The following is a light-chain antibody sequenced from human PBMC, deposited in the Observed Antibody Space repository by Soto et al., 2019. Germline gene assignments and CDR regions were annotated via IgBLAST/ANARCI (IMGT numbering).Light chain of an antibody. CDR3: HQATTLPIP. CDR1: QAFSNL. Sequence: DIQMTQSPSSVSASVGDRVIITCRASQAFSNLLAWYQQKPGKAPKLLIYGASTLQGGVPSRFSGSESGTDFTLTISSVQPEDFATYYCHQATTLPIPFGGATNVDIK. J-gene: IGKJ4*01. V-gene: IGKV1-12*01. CDR2: GAS.